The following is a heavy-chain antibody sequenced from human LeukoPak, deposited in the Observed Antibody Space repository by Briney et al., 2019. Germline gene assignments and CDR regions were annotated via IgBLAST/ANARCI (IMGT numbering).Heavy chain of an antibody. CDR2: IYYSGST. V-gene: IGHV4-59*01. CDR1: GGSISSYY. D-gene: IGHD6-13*01. Sequence: SETLSLTCTVSGGSISSYYWSWIRQPPGKGLEWIGYIYYSGSTKYNPSLKSRATISEETSKNQFSLKLSSVTAADTAVYYCARDLAAAGTIDPWGQGTLVTVSS. J-gene: IGHJ5*02. CDR3: ARDLAAAGTIDP.